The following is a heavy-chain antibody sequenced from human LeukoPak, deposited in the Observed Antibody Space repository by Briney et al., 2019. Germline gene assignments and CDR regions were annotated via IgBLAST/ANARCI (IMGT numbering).Heavy chain of an antibody. D-gene: IGHD3-3*01. CDR1: GGSFSGYY. CDR3: ARDNRYDFWSDSYGYFDY. J-gene: IGHJ4*02. CDR2: INHSGST. V-gene: IGHV4-34*01. Sequence: PSETLSLTCAVYGGSFSGYYWSWIRQPPGKGLEWIGEINHSGSTNYNPSLKSRVTISVDTSKNQFSLKLSSVTAADTAVYYCARDNRYDFWSDSYGYFDYWGQGTLVTVSS.